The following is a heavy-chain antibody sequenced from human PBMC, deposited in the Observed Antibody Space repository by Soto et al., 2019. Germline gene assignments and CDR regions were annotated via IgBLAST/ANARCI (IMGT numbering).Heavy chain of an antibody. J-gene: IGHJ6*02. CDR2: IIPVFGTA. CDR3: ARTLKHVDAAMQPYYYYAMDV. D-gene: IGHD5-18*01. V-gene: IGHV1-69*12. Sequence: QVQLVQSGAEVKKPGSSVKVSCKASGGTFSSYAITWVRQAPGQGLEWMGGIIPVFGTANYAQKFQGRVTITADESTSTAYMEMSSLRSEDTAVYSCARTLKHVDAAMQPYYYYAMDVWGQGTTVTVSS. CDR1: GGTFSSYA.